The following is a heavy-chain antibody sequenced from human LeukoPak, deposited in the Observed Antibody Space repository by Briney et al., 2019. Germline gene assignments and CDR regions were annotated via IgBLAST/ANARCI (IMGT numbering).Heavy chain of an antibody. CDR1: GFXFSSYE. Sequence: PGGSLRLSCAASGFXFSSYEINWVRQAPGKGLEWVSYISSSGSTIYYADSVKGRFTISRDNAKNSLYLQMNSLRAEDTAVYYCARGGTLEYFQYWGQGTLVSVSS. CDR3: ARGGTLEYFQY. V-gene: IGHV3-48*03. CDR2: ISSSGSTI. J-gene: IGHJ1*01.